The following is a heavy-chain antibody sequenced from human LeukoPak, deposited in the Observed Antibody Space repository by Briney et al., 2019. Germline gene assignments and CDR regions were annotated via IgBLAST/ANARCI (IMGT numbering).Heavy chain of an antibody. D-gene: IGHD3-10*01. Sequence: PSETLSLTCTVSGGSISSSSYYWGWIRQPPGKGLEWIGSIYYSGSTYYNPSLKSRVTISVDTSKNQFSLKLSSVTAADTAVYYCAREELVYGSGSKYNWFDPWGQGTLVTVSS. J-gene: IGHJ5*02. CDR1: GGSISSSSYY. CDR2: IYYSGST. V-gene: IGHV4-39*07. CDR3: AREELVYGSGSKYNWFDP.